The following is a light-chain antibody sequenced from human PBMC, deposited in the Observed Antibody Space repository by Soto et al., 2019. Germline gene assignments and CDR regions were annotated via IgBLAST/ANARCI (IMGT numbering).Light chain of an antibody. Sequence: EIVMTQSPATLSVSPGERATLSCRASQSVSSKLAWYQQKPGQALRLLIYGASIRATGIPDRFSGSGSGTDFTLTISRLEPEDFAVYYCQQYDRSSWTFGQGTKVDIK. CDR3: QQYDRSSWT. CDR2: GAS. J-gene: IGKJ1*01. CDR1: QSVSSK. V-gene: IGKV3-20*01.